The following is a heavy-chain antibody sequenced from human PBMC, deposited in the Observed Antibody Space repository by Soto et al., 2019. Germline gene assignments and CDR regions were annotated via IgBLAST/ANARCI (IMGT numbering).Heavy chain of an antibody. CDR2: LNPHSGSA. V-gene: IGHV1-46*01. CDR3: ATYHYDGSGYYYPLDY. Sequence: QVQLVQSGAEVKKPGASVKVSCTASGYTFTKNFLHWVRRAPGQGLEWMGRLNPHSGSADYVQKFQDRVTMTRDTSTSTAFMELRNLRSEDTAVYYCATYHYDGSGYYYPLDYWGQGTLVTVSS. D-gene: IGHD3-22*01. J-gene: IGHJ4*02. CDR1: GYTFTKNF.